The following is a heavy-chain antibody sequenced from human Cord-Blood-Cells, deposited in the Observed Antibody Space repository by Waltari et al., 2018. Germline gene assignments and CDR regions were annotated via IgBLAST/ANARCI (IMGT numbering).Heavy chain of an antibody. D-gene: IGHD4-4*01. CDR1: GYTFTGYY. CDR2: INPNSGGT. J-gene: IGHJ6*02. CDR3: ARDPHDYSNYGYYYGMDV. V-gene: IGHV1-2*06. Sequence: QVQLVQSGAEVKKPGASVKVSCKASGYTFTGYYMHWVRQAPGQGLEWMGRINPNSGGTNYAQKFQGRVTMTRDTSISTAYMELSRLRSDDTAMYYCARDPHDYSNYGYYYGMDVWGQGTTVTVSS.